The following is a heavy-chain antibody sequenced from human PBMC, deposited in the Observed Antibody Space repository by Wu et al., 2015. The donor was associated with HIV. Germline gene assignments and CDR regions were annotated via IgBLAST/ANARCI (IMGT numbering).Heavy chain of an antibody. CDR2: FDPEDGET. J-gene: IGHJ3*02. CDR1: GYTLTELS. CDR3: ARDGLSLDI. D-gene: IGHD3-22*01. V-gene: IGHV1-24*01. Sequence: QVQLVQSGAEVKKPGASVKVSCKVSGYTLTELSMHWVRQAPGKGLEWMGGFDPEDGETIYAQKFQGRVTMTRDTSISTAYMELSRLRSDDTAVYYCARDGLSLDIWGQGTMVTVSS.